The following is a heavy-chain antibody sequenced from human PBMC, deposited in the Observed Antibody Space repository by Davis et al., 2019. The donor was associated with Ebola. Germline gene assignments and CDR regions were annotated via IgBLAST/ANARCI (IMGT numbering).Heavy chain of an antibody. D-gene: IGHD1-26*01. CDR2: IKSKTDGGTT. Sequence: GGSLRLSCAASGFTFSNAWMNWVRQAPGKGLEWVGRIKSKTDGGTTDYAAPVKGRFTISRDDSKNTLYLQMNSLKTEDTAVYYCSPSIVGATHTDYWGQGTLVTVSS. CDR3: SPSIVGATHTDY. CDR1: GFTFSNAW. V-gene: IGHV3-15*07. J-gene: IGHJ4*02.